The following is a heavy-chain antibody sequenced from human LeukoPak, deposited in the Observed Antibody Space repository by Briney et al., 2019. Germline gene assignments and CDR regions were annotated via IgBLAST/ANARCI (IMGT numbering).Heavy chain of an antibody. CDR1: GYTLTELS. Sequence: GASVKVSCKFSGYTLTELSMHWVRQAPGKALEWMGGFDPEDGETIYAQKFQGRVTMTEDTSTDTAYMELSRLRSEDTAVYYCATLTTMITFGGVIVIPGLYYFDYWGQGTLVTVSS. V-gene: IGHV1-24*01. J-gene: IGHJ4*02. CDR3: ATLTTMITFGGVIVIPGLYYFDY. D-gene: IGHD3-16*02. CDR2: FDPEDGET.